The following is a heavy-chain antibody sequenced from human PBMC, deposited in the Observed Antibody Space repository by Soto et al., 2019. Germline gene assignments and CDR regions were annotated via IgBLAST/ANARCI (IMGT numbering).Heavy chain of an antibody. CDR2: IYWDDDK. Sequence: QITLKESGPTLVKPTQTPTLTCTFSGFSLSTSGVGVGWIRQPPGKALEWLALIYWDDDKRYSPSLKSRLTITKDTSKNQVVLTMTNMDPVDTATYYCAHAPLGVVVFDIWGQGTMVTVSS. J-gene: IGHJ3*02. D-gene: IGHD3-3*01. CDR3: AHAPLGVVVFDI. CDR1: GFSLSTSGVG. V-gene: IGHV2-5*02.